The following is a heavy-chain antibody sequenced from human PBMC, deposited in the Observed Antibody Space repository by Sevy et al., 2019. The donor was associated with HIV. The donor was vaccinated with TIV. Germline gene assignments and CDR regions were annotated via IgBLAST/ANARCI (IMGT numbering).Heavy chain of an antibody. CDR2: ISSSGHTI. V-gene: IGHV3-11*01. CDR3: ATEVDYSSSAFDY. D-gene: IGHD6-6*01. CDR1: GFTFSDYY. Sequence: GGSLRLSCAASGFTFSDYYMSWIRQAPGNGLELVSYISSSGHTIYYADSVKGRFTISRDDAKNSVYLQMNRLRADDTAVYYCATEVDYSSSAFDYSGQGTLVTVSS. J-gene: IGHJ4*02.